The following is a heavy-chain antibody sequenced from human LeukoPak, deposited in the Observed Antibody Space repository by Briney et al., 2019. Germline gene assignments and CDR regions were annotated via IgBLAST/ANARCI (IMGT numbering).Heavy chain of an antibody. CDR3: ARVTAAYGSGRRHNYCYYYMDV. CDR2: IYYTGST. Sequence: SGTPCLTCTLSGGSISTYYWSWVRQPPGKWLEWIGYIYYTGSTAYNPSLKSGVTISVDTTTNKFSLKLSSVTAAETAVYYCARVTAAYGSGRRHNYCYYYMDVWGKGTTVTISS. V-gene: IGHV4-59*01. D-gene: IGHD3-10*01. J-gene: IGHJ6*03. CDR1: GGSISTYY.